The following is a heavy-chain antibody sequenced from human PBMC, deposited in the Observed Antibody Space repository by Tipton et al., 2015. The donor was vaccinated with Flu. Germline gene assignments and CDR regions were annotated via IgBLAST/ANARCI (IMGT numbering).Heavy chain of an antibody. J-gene: IGHJ5*02. V-gene: IGHV4-38-2*02. Sequence: TLSLTCTVSGDSMRSDYFWAWIRQAPGKGLEWIGNIHYSGSPHYNPSLKSRVTITVDTSKNQFSLRLSSMSAADTAVYFCARRDFSNYVSEPRNWFDIWGQGTLVTVSS. CDR3: ARRDFSNYVSEPRNWFDI. CDR2: IHYSGSP. D-gene: IGHD4-11*01. CDR1: GDSMRSDYF.